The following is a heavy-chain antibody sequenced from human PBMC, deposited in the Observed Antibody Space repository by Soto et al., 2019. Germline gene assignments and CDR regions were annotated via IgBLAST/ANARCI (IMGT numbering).Heavy chain of an antibody. Sequence: EVQLVESGGGLVQPGGSLRLSCAASGFTFSSYSMNWVRQAPGKGLEWVSYISSSSSTIYYADSVKGRFTISRDNAKNALYLQMNSLRAEDTAVYYRARSSSSWPNWFDPWGQGTLVTVSS. V-gene: IGHV3-48*01. CDR3: ARSSSSWPNWFDP. CDR1: GFTFSSYS. CDR2: ISSSSSTI. J-gene: IGHJ5*02. D-gene: IGHD6-13*01.